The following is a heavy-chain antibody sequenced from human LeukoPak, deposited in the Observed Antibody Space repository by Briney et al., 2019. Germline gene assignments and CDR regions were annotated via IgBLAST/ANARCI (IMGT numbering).Heavy chain of an antibody. CDR3: AKVIVAWDGSGSMLYYGMDV. CDR2: ISYDGSNK. CDR1: GFTFSSYG. V-gene: IGHV3-30*18. J-gene: IGHJ6*04. D-gene: IGHD3-10*01. Sequence: PGRSLRLSCAASGFTFSSYGMHWVRHAPGKGLEWVAVISYDGSNKYYADSVKGRFTISRDNSKNTLYLQMNSLRAEDTAVYYCAKVIVAWDGSGSMLYYGMDVWGKGTTVSVSS.